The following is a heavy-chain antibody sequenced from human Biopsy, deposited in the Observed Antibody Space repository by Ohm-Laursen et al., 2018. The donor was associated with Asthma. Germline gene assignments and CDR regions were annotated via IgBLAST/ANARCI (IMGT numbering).Heavy chain of an antibody. J-gene: IGHJ3*01. Sequence: GTLSLTCTVSGGSIRSHDWTWIRQPPGKGLVWVGSIHKNGIGYYKSSLKSRLTISVDTSKNQFSLKVTSVTAADTAVYYCARQKLAAAEGPFDLWGQGTMVTVSS. V-gene: IGHV4-39*01. CDR3: ARQKLAAAEGPFDL. D-gene: IGHD6-13*01. CDR2: IHKNGIG. CDR1: GGSIRSHD.